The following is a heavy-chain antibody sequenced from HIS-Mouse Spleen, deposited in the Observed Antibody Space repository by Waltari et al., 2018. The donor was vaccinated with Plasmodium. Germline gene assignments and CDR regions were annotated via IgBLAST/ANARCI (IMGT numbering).Heavy chain of an antibody. V-gene: IGHV3-30*18. J-gene: IGHJ4*02. CDR1: GFTFSLSG. CDR3: AKDRRSSSWYVDY. CDR2: ISYDGSNK. Sequence: QVQLVESGGGVVQPGRSLRLSCAAPGFTFSLSGMHWVRQAPGKGLEWVAVISYDGSNKYYADSVKGRFTSSRDNSKNTLYLQMNSLRAEDTAVYYCAKDRRSSSWYVDYWGQGTLVTVSS. D-gene: IGHD6-13*01.